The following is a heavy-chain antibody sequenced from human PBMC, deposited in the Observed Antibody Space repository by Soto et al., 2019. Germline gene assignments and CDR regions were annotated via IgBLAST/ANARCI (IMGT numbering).Heavy chain of an antibody. D-gene: IGHD5-18*01. CDR3: ARDHEVDTAMVQYYYYGMDV. V-gene: IGHV1-18*04. CDR1: GYTFTSYG. CDR2: ISAYNGNT. Sequence: GASVKVSCKASGYTFTSYGISWVRQAPGQGLEWMGWISAYNGNTNYAQKLQGRVTMTTDTSTSTAYMELRSLRSDDTAVYYCARDHEVDTAMVQYYYYGMDVWVPETLLVTVSS. J-gene: IGHJ6*02.